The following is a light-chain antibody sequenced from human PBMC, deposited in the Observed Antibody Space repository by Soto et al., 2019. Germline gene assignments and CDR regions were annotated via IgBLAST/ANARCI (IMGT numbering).Light chain of an antibody. CDR1: SSDIGSYNF. CDR3: CSYAGSGTRVV. Sequence: QSALTQPASVSGSPGQSITISCTGTSSDIGSYNFVSWYQQHPGKAPKLMIYEGSKRPSGVSNRFSGSKSGNTASLTISGLQAEDEADYHCCSYAGSGTRVVFGGGTKVTVL. CDR2: EGS. J-gene: IGLJ2*01. V-gene: IGLV2-23*01.